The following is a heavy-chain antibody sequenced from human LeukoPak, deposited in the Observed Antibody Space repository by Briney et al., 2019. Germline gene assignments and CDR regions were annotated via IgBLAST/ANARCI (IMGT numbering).Heavy chain of an antibody. CDR3: ARQRDTAMVTVFDY. D-gene: IGHD5-18*01. V-gene: IGHV5-51*01. CDR2: IYPGDSDT. Sequence: GESLQISCKGSGYRFTSYWIGWVRQMPGKGLEWMGIIYPGDSDTSYSPSFQGQVTISADKSISTAYLQWSSLKASDTAMYYCARQRDTAMVTVFDYWGQGTLVTVSS. CDR1: GYRFTSYW. J-gene: IGHJ4*02.